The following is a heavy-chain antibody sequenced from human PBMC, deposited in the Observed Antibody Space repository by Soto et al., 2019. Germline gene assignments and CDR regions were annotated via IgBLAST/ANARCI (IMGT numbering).Heavy chain of an antibody. J-gene: IGHJ1*01. CDR2: ISGDNGDT. CDR1: GYTFTNYG. CDR3: VRGPSLGYFQY. D-gene: IGHD6-6*01. V-gene: IGHV1-18*01. Sequence: QVQLVQSGAEVKKPGASVKVSCKASGYTFTNYGTSWVRQAPGQSLEYMGWISGDNGDTHYAQKVQGRVTMTTDTSTNTAYMELRSLRPDDTAVYYCVRGPSLGYFQYWGQGTLVTVSS.